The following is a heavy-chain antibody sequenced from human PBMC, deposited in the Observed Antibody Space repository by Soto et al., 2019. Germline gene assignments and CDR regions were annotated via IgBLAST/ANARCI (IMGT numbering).Heavy chain of an antibody. Sequence: GGSLRLSCVASGFNVINSYMHWVRQAPGKGLEWVSVVYRGGSTYYADSMKGRFTISRDNSKNTLFLQMHSLRVEDMAVYYCARRDASEAFDIWGQGTMVTVSS. CDR3: ARRDASEAFDI. CDR2: VYRGGST. J-gene: IGHJ3*02. V-gene: IGHV3-53*01. CDR1: GFNVINSY.